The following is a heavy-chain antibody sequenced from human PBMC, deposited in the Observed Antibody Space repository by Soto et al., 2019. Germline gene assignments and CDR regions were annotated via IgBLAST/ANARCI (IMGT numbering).Heavy chain of an antibody. CDR3: AKGYCSGGSCYFPWFDP. Sequence: GGSLRLSCAASGFTFSSYGMHWVRQAPGKGLEGVAVISYDGSNKYYADSVKGRFTISRDNSKNTLYLRMNSLRAEDTAVYYCAKGYCSGGSCYFPWFDPWGQGTLVTVSS. D-gene: IGHD2-15*01. V-gene: IGHV3-30*18. CDR1: GFTFSSYG. CDR2: ISYDGSNK. J-gene: IGHJ5*02.